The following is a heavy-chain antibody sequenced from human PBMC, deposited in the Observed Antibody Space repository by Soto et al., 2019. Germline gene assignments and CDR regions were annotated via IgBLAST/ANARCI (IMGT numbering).Heavy chain of an antibody. D-gene: IGHD6-19*01. CDR3: ARSTEQWLVRVGCDY. CDR2: ISHDGSNK. CDR1: GFPFSNYA. V-gene: IGHV3-30-3*01. J-gene: IGHJ4*02. Sequence: QVQLVESGGGVVQTGTSLRLSCAASGFPFSNYALHWVRQAPGKGLEWVASISHDGSNKYHADSVKGRFTISRDSSKSTLYLEMNSLRAEDTAVYNCARSTEQWLVRVGCDYWGQGSLVTVSS.